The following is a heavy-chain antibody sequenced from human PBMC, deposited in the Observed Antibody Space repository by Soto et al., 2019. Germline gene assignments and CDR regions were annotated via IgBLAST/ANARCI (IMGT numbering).Heavy chain of an antibody. J-gene: IGHJ3*02. CDR1: GGSISSYY. Sequence: QVQLQESGPGLVKPSETLSLTCTVSGGSISSYYWSWIRQPPGKGLEWIGYIYYSGSTNSNPSLKSRVTTSVDTSKTPFSLKLSSVTSADTTVYYCARLYGLDAFDIWGQGTMVTVSS. CDR3: ARLYGLDAFDI. V-gene: IGHV4-59*08. CDR2: IYYSGST. D-gene: IGHD3-16*02.